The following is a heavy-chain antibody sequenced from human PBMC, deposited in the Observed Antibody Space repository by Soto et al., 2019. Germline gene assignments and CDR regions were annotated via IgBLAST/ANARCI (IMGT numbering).Heavy chain of an antibody. Sequence: EVQLLESGGGLVQPGGSLRLSCAASGFTFSSYAMSWVRQAPGKGLEWVSAISGSGGSTYYEDSVKGRFTISRDNSKNTLYLQMNSLRAEDTAVDYCARVAQWLVRPIDNWGQGTLVTVSS. J-gene: IGHJ4*02. V-gene: IGHV3-23*01. D-gene: IGHD6-19*01. CDR3: ARVAQWLVRPIDN. CDR1: GFTFSSYA. CDR2: ISGSGGST.